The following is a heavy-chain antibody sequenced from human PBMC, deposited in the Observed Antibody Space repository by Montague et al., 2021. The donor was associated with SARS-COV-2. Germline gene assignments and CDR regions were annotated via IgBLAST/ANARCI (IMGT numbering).Heavy chain of an antibody. D-gene: IGHD3-22*01. V-gene: IGHV3-23*03. CDR1: GFTFSSFA. CDR2: IYTGGSRT. J-gene: IGHJ4*02. CDR3: SGNMYFYDSRGYPNIDY. Sequence: SLRLSCAASGFTFSSFAMSWVRQAPGKGLEWVSIIYTGGSRTHYTDSVKGRFIISRDDSKNTLYLQMNGLRVKDTAIYYCSGNMYFYDSRGYPNIDYWGQGILVAVSS.